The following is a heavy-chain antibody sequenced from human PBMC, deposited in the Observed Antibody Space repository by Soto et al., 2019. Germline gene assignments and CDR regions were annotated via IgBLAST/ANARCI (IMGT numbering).Heavy chain of an antibody. CDR1: GFTVSHNY. J-gene: IGHJ4*02. CDR3: ASGRPGGRHY. V-gene: IGHV3-53*04. CDR2: MYSGGGT. D-gene: IGHD2-8*02. Sequence: EVQLVESGGGLVQPGGSLRLSCAASGFTVSHNYMSWVRQPTGKGLEWVSVMYSGGGTYYADSVKGRFTISRHNSQNTLDLQMNRLRTGAAAVYYCASGRPGGRHYWGQGTLVTVSS.